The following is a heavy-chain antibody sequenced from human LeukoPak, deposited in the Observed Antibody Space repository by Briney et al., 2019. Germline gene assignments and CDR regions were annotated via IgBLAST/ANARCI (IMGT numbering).Heavy chain of an antibody. CDR3: AKGAEEGVVITSVYYYYMDV. CDR1: GFTFSSYG. CDR2: INQDESSK. J-gene: IGHJ6*03. D-gene: IGHD3-22*01. Sequence: GGSLRLSCAASGFTFSSYGMHWVRQAPGKGLDWVANINQDESSKYYEDSVKGRFTISRDNADNSLYLQMNSLGAEDTALYYCAKGAEEGVVITSVYYYYMDVWGKGTTVTISS. V-gene: IGHV3-7*03.